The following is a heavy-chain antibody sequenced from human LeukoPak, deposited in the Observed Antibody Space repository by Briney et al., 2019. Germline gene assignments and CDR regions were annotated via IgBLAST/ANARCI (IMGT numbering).Heavy chain of an antibody. D-gene: IGHD3-16*01. CDR3: ARDQRSSYTYYFED. CDR2: INPTSGAT. Sequence: ASVKVSCKASGYTFTDYHLHWVRQAPGQGLEWMGRINPTSGATNYPPRFQGRVTMTRDTSISTAYMDLTRLTSDDTAVYYCARDQRSSYTYYFEDWGQGTLVTVSS. CDR1: GYTFTDYH. J-gene: IGHJ4*02. V-gene: IGHV1-2*06.